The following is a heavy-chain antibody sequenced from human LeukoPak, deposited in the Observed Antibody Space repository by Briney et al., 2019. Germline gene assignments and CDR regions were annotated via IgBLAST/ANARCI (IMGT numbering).Heavy chain of an antibody. CDR2: ISWNSGSI. Sequence: PGGSLRLSCAASGFTFDDYAMHWVRQAPGKGLEWVSGISWNSGSIGYAGSVKGRFTISRDNAKNSLYLQMNSLRAEDTALYYCAKQAYSSSPTRFDPWGQGTLVTVSS. CDR3: AKQAYSSSPTRFDP. V-gene: IGHV3-9*01. D-gene: IGHD6-6*01. CDR1: GFTFDDYA. J-gene: IGHJ5*02.